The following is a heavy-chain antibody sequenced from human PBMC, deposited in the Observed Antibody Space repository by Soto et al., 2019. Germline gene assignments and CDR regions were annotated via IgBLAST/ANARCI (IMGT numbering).Heavy chain of an antibody. D-gene: IGHD6-13*01. CDR2: ISAYNCNT. Sequence: QVQLVQSGAEVKKPGASVKVSCKASGYTFTSYGISWVRQAPGQWLEWMGWISAYNCNTNYAQKLQGSFTTTPDTSTRTAYRALRSLRADGTAVYYCAGEGQPLVLPPYYYYYGMDVWGQGTTVTVSS. CDR1: GYTFTSYG. V-gene: IGHV1-18*01. J-gene: IGHJ6*02. CDR3: AGEGQPLVLPPYYYYYGMDV.